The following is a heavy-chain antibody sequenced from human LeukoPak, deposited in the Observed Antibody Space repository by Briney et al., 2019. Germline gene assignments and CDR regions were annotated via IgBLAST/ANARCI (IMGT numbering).Heavy chain of an antibody. J-gene: IGHJ4*02. CDR2: IYYTGGT. Sequence: SETLSLTCTVSGGSINNYYWNWIRQSPGKGLEWMGSIYYTGGTNNNPSLKGRVTLSVDTSKNQFSLKLTSVTASDTAEYYCARVNTDYRGSLDYWGQGTLVTVSS. D-gene: IGHD4-11*01. CDR1: GGSINNYY. CDR3: ARVNTDYRGSLDY. V-gene: IGHV4-59*12.